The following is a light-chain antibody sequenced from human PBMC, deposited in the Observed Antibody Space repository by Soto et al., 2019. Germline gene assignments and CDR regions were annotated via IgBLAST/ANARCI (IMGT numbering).Light chain of an antibody. Sequence: DIQMTQSPSSLSASVGDRVTITCQASQDITNDLNWYQQKPGKAPKVLIYEASNLKTGVPSRFGGSGSGTDFTFTISSLQPEDIATYFCQQYDNVPLTFGGGTKVEIK. J-gene: IGKJ4*01. V-gene: IGKV1-33*01. CDR1: QDITND. CDR3: QQYDNVPLT. CDR2: EAS.